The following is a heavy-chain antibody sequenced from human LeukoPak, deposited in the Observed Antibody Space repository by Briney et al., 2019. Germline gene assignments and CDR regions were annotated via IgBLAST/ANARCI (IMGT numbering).Heavy chain of an antibody. V-gene: IGHV1-69*13. CDR3: AIKDHILTASGLGPHIPHYFDY. CDR1: GGNFNFYA. CDR2: IIPIAGTT. Sequence: SVKVSCKATGGNFNFYAISWLRQAPGQGLEWMGGIIPIAGTTNYAQKSQGRVTITADESTSTAYMELSSLRSEDTAVYYCAIKDHILTASGLGPHIPHYFDYWGQGTPVTVSS. J-gene: IGHJ4*02. D-gene: IGHD3-9*01.